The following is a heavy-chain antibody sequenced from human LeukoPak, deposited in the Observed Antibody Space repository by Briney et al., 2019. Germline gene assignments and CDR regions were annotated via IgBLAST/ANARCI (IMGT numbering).Heavy chain of an antibody. D-gene: IGHD3-16*01. CDR2: INQGAGEK. J-gene: IGHJ4*02. CDR3: ARDLKLRH. CDR1: GFTFSSYW. Sequence: GGSLRLSCGATGFTFSSYWMTWVRLAPGRGLEWVASINQGAGEKYYVDSVKGRFTISRDNTKKSLNLQMNSLRAEDTAIYYCARDLKLRHWGQGTLVTVSS. V-gene: IGHV3-7*01.